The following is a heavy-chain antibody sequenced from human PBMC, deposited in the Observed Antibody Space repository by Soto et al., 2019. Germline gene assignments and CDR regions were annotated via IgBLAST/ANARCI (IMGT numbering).Heavy chain of an antibody. CDR2: IYHSGST. CDR3: ACLYYDILTGYSSGFDY. CDR1: SGSISSSNW. D-gene: IGHD3-9*01. Sequence: SETLSLTCAVSSGSISSSNWWSWVRQPPGKGLEWIGEIYHSGSTNYNPSLKSRVTISVDKSKNQFSLKLSSVTAADTAVYYCACLYYDILTGYSSGFDYWGQGTLVTVSS. J-gene: IGHJ4*02. V-gene: IGHV4-4*02.